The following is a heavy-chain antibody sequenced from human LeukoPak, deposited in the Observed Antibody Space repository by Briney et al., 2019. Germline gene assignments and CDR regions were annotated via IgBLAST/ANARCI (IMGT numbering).Heavy chain of an antibody. CDR3: ARSMVRGVIPFYYYYGMDV. Sequence: SETLSLTCTVSGGSISSYHWSWIRQPPGKGLEWIGYIYYSGSTNYNPSLKSRVSISVDTSKNQFSLKLSSVTAADTAVYYCARSMVRGVIPFYYYYGMDVWGQGTTVTVSS. D-gene: IGHD3-10*01. V-gene: IGHV4-59*01. J-gene: IGHJ6*02. CDR1: GGSISSYH. CDR2: IYYSGST.